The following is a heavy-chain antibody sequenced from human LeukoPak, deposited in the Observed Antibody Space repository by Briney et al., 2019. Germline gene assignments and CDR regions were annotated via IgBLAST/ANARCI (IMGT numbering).Heavy chain of an antibody. V-gene: IGHV1-18*01. CDR3: ARAYSNIWALRYYYYYMDV. CDR1: GYTFTSYG. Sequence: GASVKVSCKASGYTFTSYGISWVRQAPGQGLEWMGWISAYNGNTNYAQKLQGRVTMTTDTSTSTAYMELRSLRSDDTAVYYCARAYSNIWALRYYYYYMDVWGKGTTVTVSS. J-gene: IGHJ6*03. D-gene: IGHD4-11*01. CDR2: ISAYNGNT.